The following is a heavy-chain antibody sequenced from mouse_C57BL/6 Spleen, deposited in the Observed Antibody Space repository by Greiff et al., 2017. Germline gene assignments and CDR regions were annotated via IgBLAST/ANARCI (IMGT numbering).Heavy chain of an antibody. V-gene: IGHV1-82*01. Sequence: VHLVESGPELVKPGASVKLSCKASGYAFSSSWMNWVKQRPGKGLEWIGRIYPGDGDTNYNGKFKGKATLTADKSSSTAYMQLSSLTSEDSAVYYCASPLYYYGSSWFAYWGQGTLVTVSA. CDR3: ASPLYYYGSSWFAY. D-gene: IGHD1-1*01. CDR1: GYAFSSSW. J-gene: IGHJ3*01. CDR2: IYPGDGDT.